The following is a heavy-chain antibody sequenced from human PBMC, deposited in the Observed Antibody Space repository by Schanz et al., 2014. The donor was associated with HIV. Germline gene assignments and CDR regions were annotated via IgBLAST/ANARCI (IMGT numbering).Heavy chain of an antibody. CDR2: IYYSGST. Sequence: QVHLQESGPGLVKPSQTLSLTCSVSGYSISRGGYYWSWIRQHPGKGLEWIGYIYYSGSTYYNPSLKSRVTISVDTSKNQFALKLSSVTAADTAVYYCARGQSFDFWSGYRVGYFDYWGQGTLVTVSS. CDR3: ARGQSFDFWSGYRVGYFDY. V-gene: IGHV4-31*02. CDR1: GYSISRGGYY. J-gene: IGHJ4*02. D-gene: IGHD3-3*01.